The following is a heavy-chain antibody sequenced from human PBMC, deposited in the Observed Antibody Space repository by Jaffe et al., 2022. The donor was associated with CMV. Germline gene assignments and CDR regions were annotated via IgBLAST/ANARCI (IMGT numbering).Heavy chain of an antibody. V-gene: IGHV6-1*01. J-gene: IGHJ6*03. CDR2: TYYRSKWYN. D-gene: IGHD4-4*01. CDR3: ARHELGHYSKGGYYYYYMDV. Sequence: QVQLQQSGPGLVKPSQTLSLTCAISGDSVSSNSAAWNWIRQSPSRGLEWLGRTYYRSKWYNDYAVSVKSRITINPDTSKNQFSLQLNSVTPEDTAVYYCARHELGHYSKGGYYYYYMDVWGKGTTVTVSS. CDR1: GDSVSSNSAA.